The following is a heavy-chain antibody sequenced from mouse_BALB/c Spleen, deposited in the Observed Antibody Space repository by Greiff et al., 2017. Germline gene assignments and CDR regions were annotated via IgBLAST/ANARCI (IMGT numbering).Heavy chain of an antibody. Sequence: VQVVESGPGLVAPSQSLSITCTVSGFSLTSYDISWIRQPPGKGLEWLGVIWTGGGTNYNSAFMSRLSISKDNSKSQVFLKMNSLQTDDTAIYYCVRWDYRYDGAWFAYWGQGTLVTVSA. CDR1: GFSLTSYD. CDR2: IWTGGGT. J-gene: IGHJ3*01. CDR3: VRWDYRYDGAWFAY. D-gene: IGHD2-14*01. V-gene: IGHV2-9-2*01.